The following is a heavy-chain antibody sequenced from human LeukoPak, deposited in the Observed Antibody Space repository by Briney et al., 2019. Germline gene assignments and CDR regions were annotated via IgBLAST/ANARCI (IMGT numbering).Heavy chain of an antibody. J-gene: IGHJ5*02. D-gene: IGHD3-3*01. Sequence: SETLSLTCAVYGGSFSGYYWSWFRQPPGKGLEWIGEINHSGSTNYNPSLKSRVTISVDTSKNQFSLKLSSVTAADTAVYYCARGGTALRFLEWLLSQSDWFDPWGQGTLVTVSS. CDR2: INHSGST. CDR1: GGSFSGYY. CDR3: ARGGTALRFLEWLLSQSDWFDP. V-gene: IGHV4-34*01.